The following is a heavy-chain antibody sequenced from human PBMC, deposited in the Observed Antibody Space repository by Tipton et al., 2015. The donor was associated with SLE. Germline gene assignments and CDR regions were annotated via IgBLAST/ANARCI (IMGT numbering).Heavy chain of an antibody. CDR2: IYPDDSDT. Sequence: QSGPEVKKPGESLRISCKGSGYFFANYWIGWVRQMPGKGLEWMGIIYPDDSDTRYSPSFQGQVTISADKSISTAYLQWRSLKASDTAMYYCARHVGIWFGESSSNYYYYYMDVWGKGTTVTVSS. CDR1: GYFFANYW. V-gene: IGHV5-51*01. CDR3: ARHVGIWFGESSSNYYYYYMDV. J-gene: IGHJ6*03. D-gene: IGHD3-10*01.